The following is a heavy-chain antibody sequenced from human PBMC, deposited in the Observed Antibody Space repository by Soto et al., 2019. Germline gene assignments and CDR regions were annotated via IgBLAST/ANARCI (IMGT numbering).Heavy chain of an antibody. CDR3: ASATVVTATFDF. J-gene: IGHJ4*02. CDR2: ISSGSSNI. D-gene: IGHD2-21*02. V-gene: IGHV3-21*01. CDR1: GFAFRSYN. Sequence: GGSLRLSCAASGFAFRSYNMNWVRQAPGKGLEWVTSISSGSSNIYYADSVKGRFTISRDNAKNSLYLQMDSLRAEDSAVYYCASATVVTATFDFWGQGTLVTVSS.